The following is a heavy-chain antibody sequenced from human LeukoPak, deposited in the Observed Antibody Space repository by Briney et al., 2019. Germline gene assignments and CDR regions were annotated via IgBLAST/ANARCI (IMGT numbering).Heavy chain of an antibody. CDR1: GGSISSSTYY. Sequence: SETLSLTCIVSGGSISSSTYYWGWIRQPPGKGLEWIGSIYYSGSTYYNPSLQSRVIISVDTSKNQFSLKLSSVTAADTAVYYCASQQQLEKFDYWGQGTLVAVSS. CDR2: IYYSGST. CDR3: ASQQQLEKFDY. J-gene: IGHJ4*02. V-gene: IGHV4-39*01. D-gene: IGHD6-13*01.